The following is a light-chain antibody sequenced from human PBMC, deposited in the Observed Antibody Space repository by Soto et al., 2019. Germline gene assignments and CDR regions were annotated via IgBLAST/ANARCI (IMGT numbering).Light chain of an antibody. V-gene: IGKV1-27*01. Sequence: DIQMTQSPSSLSASVGDRVTITCRASQGISNYLAWYQQKPGKVPKLLIYTASTLQSGVPSRFSGSGSGTDFTLPIRSLQPEDVATYYCQKYNSAPWTFGPGTQVEIK. J-gene: IGKJ1*01. CDR1: QGISNY. CDR2: TAS. CDR3: QKYNSAPWT.